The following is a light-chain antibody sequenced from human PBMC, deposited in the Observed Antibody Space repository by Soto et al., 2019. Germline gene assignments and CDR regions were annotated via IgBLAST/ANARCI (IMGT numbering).Light chain of an antibody. Sequence: EIVMTQSPVTLSVSPGEIATLSFSASQSVRSNLAWYQQKPGQAPRLLIYGASSRATGIPDRFSGSGSGTDFTLTISRLEPEDFAVYYCQQYGSSSITFGQGTRLEIK. CDR2: GAS. J-gene: IGKJ5*01. CDR3: QQYGSSSIT. CDR1: QSVRSN. V-gene: IGKV3-20*01.